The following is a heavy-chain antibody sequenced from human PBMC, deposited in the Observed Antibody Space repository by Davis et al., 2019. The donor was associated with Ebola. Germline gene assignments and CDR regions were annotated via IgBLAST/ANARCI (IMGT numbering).Heavy chain of an antibody. V-gene: IGHV1-2*04. D-gene: IGHD1-26*01. Sequence: ASVKVSCKASGYTFTSYAMHWVRQAPGQGLEWMGWINPNSGGTNYAQKFQGWVTMTRGTSISTAYMELSRLRSDDTAVYYCAKGGYSGSYGPWDGMDVWGQGTTVTVSS. CDR3: AKGGYSGSYGPWDGMDV. J-gene: IGHJ6*02. CDR1: GYTFTSYA. CDR2: INPNSGGT.